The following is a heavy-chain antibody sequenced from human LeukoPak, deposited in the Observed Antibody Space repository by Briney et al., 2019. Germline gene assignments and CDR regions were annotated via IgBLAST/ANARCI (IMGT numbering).Heavy chain of an antibody. CDR1: GGSISSYY. V-gene: IGHV4-59*08. J-gene: IGHJ4*02. CDR2: IYYSGST. CDR3: ARGYYDSSGYSADFDY. Sequence: SETLSLTCTVSGGSISSYYWSWIRQPPGKGLEWIGYIYYSGSTNYNPSLKSRVTISVDTSKNQFSLKLSSVTAADTAVYYCARGYYDSSGYSADFDYWGQGTLVTVSS. D-gene: IGHD3-22*01.